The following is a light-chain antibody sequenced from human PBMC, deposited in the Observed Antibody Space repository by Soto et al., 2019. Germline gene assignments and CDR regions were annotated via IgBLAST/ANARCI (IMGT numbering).Light chain of an antibody. CDR2: KAS. V-gene: IGKV1-5*03. CDR1: QTISSW. Sequence: DIQMTQSPSTLSGSVGDRVTITCRASQTISSWLAWYQQKPGKAPKLLVYKASTLKSGVPSRFSGSGSGTEFTLTISSLQHDDFATDYCQHYKSYSEAFGQGTKVELK. J-gene: IGKJ1*01. CDR3: QHYKSYSEA.